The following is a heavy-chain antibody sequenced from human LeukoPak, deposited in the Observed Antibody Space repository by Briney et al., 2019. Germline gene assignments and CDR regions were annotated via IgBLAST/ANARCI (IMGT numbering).Heavy chain of an antibody. CDR2: IYYSGST. D-gene: IGHD3-10*01. CDR1: GGSFSGYF. Sequence: SETLSLTCAVYGGSFSGYFWSWIRQPPGKGLEWIGSIYYSGSTYYNPSLKSRVTISIDTSKNQFSLKLSSVTAADTAVYYCASEPYGSGSFLGAFDIWGQGTLVTVSS. J-gene: IGHJ4*02. CDR3: ASEPYGSGSFLGAFDI. V-gene: IGHV4-34*01.